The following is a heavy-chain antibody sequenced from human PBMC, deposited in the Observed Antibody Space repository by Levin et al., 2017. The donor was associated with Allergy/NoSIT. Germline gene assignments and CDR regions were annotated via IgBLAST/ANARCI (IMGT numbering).Heavy chain of an antibody. J-gene: IGHJ4*02. CDR1: GFTFSSYA. CDR2: ISGSGGST. CDR3: AKARGSGKDMAEY. V-gene: IGHV3-23*01. Sequence: QPGGSLRLSCAASGFTFSSYAMNWVRQAPGRGLEWISAISGSGGSTFYADSVKGRFTISRDNSKNTLYLQMNSLRAEDTAVYYCAKARGSGKDMAEYWGQGTLVTVSS. D-gene: IGHD6-19*01.